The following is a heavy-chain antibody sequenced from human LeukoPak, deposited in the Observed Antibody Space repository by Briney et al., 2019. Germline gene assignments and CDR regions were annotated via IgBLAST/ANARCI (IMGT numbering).Heavy chain of an antibody. CDR3: SRGSGWLSVY. J-gene: IGHJ4*02. CDR2: ISGGTT. CDR1: GFTFNNFV. D-gene: IGHD6-19*01. Sequence: GGSLRLSCAPSGFTFNNFVMSWFRQAPGKGLEWIGFISGGTTEYAASVKGRFTISRDDSTSIAYLQMNSLTTEDTAVYYCSRGSGWLSVYWGQGTLVTVSS. V-gene: IGHV3-49*03.